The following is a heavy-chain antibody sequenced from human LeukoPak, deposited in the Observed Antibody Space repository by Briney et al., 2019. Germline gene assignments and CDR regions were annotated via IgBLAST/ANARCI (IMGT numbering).Heavy chain of an antibody. J-gene: IGHJ4*02. CDR2: ISSSSSYI. Sequence: GGSLRLSCAASGFTFSSYSMNWVRQAPGKGLEWVSSISSSSSYIYYADSVKGRFTISGDNAKNSLYLQMNSLRAEDTALYYCAKEGEQQLGSIDYWGQGTLVTVSS. CDR1: GFTFSSYS. V-gene: IGHV3-21*01. D-gene: IGHD6-13*01. CDR3: AKEGEQQLGSIDY.